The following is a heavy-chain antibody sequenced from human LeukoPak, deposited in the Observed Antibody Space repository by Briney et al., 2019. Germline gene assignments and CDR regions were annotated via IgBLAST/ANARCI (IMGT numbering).Heavy chain of an antibody. CDR1: GGSFSGYY. CDR3: ARETDDFWSGYYDS. J-gene: IGHJ4*02. CDR2: INHSGST. V-gene: IGHV4-34*01. Sequence: KPSETLSLTCAVYGGSFSGYYWSWIRQPPGKGLEWIGEINHSGSTNYNPSLKSRVTISVDTSKNQFSLKLSSVTAADTAVYYCARETDDFWSGYYDSWGQGTLVTVSS. D-gene: IGHD3-3*01.